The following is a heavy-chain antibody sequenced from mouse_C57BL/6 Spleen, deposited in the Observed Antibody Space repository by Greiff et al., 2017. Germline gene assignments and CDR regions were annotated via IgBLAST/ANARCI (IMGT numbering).Heavy chain of an antibody. D-gene: IGHD1-3*01. J-gene: IGHJ1*03. V-gene: IGHV1-82*01. CDR3: ARQSGNGYFDV. CDR2: IYPGDGDT. CDR1: GYAFSSSW. Sequence: VNVVESGPELVKPGASVKISCKASGYAFSSSWMNWVKQRPGKGLEWIGRIYPGDGDTNYNGKFKGKATLTADKSSSTAYMQLSSLTSEDSAVYFCARQSGNGYFDVWGTGTTVTVSS.